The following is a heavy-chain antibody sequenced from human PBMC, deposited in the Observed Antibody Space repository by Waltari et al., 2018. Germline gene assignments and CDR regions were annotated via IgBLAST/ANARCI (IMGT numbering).Heavy chain of an antibody. CDR3: ARSVWFGLYYYGMDV. CDR2: INHSGST. Sequence: QVQLQQWGAGLLQPSETLSLTCAVYGGSFRGYYWSWIRQPPGKGLEWIGEINHSGSTNYNPSLKSRVTISVDTSKNQFSLKLSSVTAADTAVYYCARSVWFGLYYYGMDVWGQGTTVTVSS. V-gene: IGHV4-34*01. D-gene: IGHD3-10*01. CDR1: GGSFRGYY. J-gene: IGHJ6*02.